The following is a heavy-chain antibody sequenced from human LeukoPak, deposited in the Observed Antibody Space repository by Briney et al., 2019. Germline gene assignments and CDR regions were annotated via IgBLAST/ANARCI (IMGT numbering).Heavy chain of an antibody. J-gene: IGHJ5*02. V-gene: IGHV4-30-4*01. Sequence: SSETLSLTCTVSGGSISSGDYYWSWIRQPPGKGLEWIGYIYYSGSTYYNPSLKSRVTISVDTSKNQFSLKLSSVTAADTAVYYCARLGYCSSTSCYTGWFDPWGQGTLVTVSS. CDR2: IYYSGST. D-gene: IGHD2-2*02. CDR1: GGSISSGDYY. CDR3: ARLGYCSSTSCYTGWFDP.